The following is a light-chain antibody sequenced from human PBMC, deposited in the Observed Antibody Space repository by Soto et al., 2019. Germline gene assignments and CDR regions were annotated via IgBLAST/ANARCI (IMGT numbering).Light chain of an antibody. V-gene: IGKV3-20*01. J-gene: IGKJ4*01. CDR1: QSVSSDY. CDR2: RAS. CDR3: QQYGSSPLT. Sequence: EIVLTQSPGTLSLSPGERATLSCRASQSVSSDYLASYQQKPGQTPKVLIYRASSRATGIPDRFSGSGSGTDFTLTISRLEPEDFAVYYCQQYGSSPLTFGGGTKVEIK.